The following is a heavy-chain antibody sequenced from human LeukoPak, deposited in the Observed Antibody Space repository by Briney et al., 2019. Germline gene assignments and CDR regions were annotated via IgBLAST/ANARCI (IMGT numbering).Heavy chain of an antibody. D-gene: IGHD6-13*01. CDR2: IYYSGST. V-gene: IGHV4-30-4*08. Sequence: PSETLSLTCTVSGGSISSGDYYWSWIRQPPGKGLEWIGYIYYSGSTNYNPSLKSRVTISVDTSKNQFSLKLSSVTAADTAVYYCARGDSSSWDIVGRYFDLWGRGTLVTVSS. CDR3: ARGDSSSWDIVGRYFDL. J-gene: IGHJ2*01. CDR1: GGSISSGDYY.